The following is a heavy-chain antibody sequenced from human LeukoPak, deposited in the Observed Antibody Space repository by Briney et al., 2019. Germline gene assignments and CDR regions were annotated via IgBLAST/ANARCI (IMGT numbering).Heavy chain of an antibody. CDR3: ARGGGYASPIAY. CDR2: IYHSGST. CDR1: CGSISTYY. D-gene: IGHD5-12*01. Sequence: SETLSLTCTLSCGSISTYYWSWIRQPPGKGLEWIGYIYHSGSTNYNPSLKSRVTISVDTSKNQFSLKLSSVTAADTAVYYCARGGGYASPIAYWGQGALVTVSS. V-gene: IGHV4-59*01. J-gene: IGHJ4*02.